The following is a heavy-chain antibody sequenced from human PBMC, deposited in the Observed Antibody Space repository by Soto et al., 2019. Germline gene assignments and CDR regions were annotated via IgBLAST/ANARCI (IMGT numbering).Heavy chain of an antibody. J-gene: IGHJ4*02. Sequence: GASVKVSCKASGYTFTSYGISWVRQAPGQGLEWMGWISAYNGNTNYAQKLQGRVTMTTDTSTSTAYMELRSLRSDDTAVYYCARDSPMVRGVHNFDYWGQGTLVTVSS. CDR2: ISAYNGNT. CDR3: ARDSPMVRGVHNFDY. CDR1: GYTFTSYG. D-gene: IGHD3-10*01. V-gene: IGHV1-18*04.